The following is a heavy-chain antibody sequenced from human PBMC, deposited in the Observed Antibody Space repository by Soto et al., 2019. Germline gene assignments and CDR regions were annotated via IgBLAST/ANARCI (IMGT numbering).Heavy chain of an antibody. CDR1: GGSFSDYY. CDR3: ARGGDCSGGSCYYY. D-gene: IGHD2-15*01. Sequence: SETLSLTCAVSGGSFSDYYWSWIRQPPGKGLEWIGEINHSGSTNYNPSLKSRVTISVDTSKNQFSLKLSSVTAADTAVYYCARGGDCSGGSCYYYWGQGTLVTVSS. J-gene: IGHJ4*02. V-gene: IGHV4-34*01. CDR2: INHSGST.